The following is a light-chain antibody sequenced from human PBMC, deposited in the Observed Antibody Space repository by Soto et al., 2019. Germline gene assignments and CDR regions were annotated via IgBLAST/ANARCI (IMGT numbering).Light chain of an antibody. Sequence: EVVMTQSPATLSLSPGERATLSCRASQSVSSNLVWYQQKPGQAPRLLIYDSSTRATGIPARFSGSGSGTEFTLTISSLQSEDFALYFCQQCNNWPYTWGHGTKLEIK. CDR2: DSS. V-gene: IGKV3-15*01. CDR3: QQCNNWPYT. J-gene: IGKJ2*01. CDR1: QSVSSN.